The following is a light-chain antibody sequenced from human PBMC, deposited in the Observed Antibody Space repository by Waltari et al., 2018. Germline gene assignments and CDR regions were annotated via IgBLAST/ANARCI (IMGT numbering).Light chain of an antibody. J-gene: IGKJ2*01. Sequence: DIQMTQSPSTLSASVGDGVTITCRASQSISTYLNWYQQKPGKAPSLLIFAATSLQSGVPSRFSGSGSRTEFTLTINNLQPEDFATYCCQQGYSSPQYTFGQGTKLLI. CDR3: QQGYSSPQYT. V-gene: IGKV1-39*01. CDR2: AAT. CDR1: QSISTY.